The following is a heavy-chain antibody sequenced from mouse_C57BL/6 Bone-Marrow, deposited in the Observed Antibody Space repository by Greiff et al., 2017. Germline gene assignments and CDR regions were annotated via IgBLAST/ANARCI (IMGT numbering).Heavy chain of an antibody. CDR1: GYTFTSYG. V-gene: IGHV1-81*01. CDR3: ARGDYGSSEYVDV. Sequence: VKLMESGAELARPGASVKLSCKASGYTFTSYGISWVKQRTGQGLEWIGEIYPRSGNTYYNEKFKGKATLTADKSSSTAYMELRSLTSEDSAVYFCARGDYGSSEYVDVWGTGTTVTVSS. CDR2: IYPRSGNT. J-gene: IGHJ1*03. D-gene: IGHD1-1*01.